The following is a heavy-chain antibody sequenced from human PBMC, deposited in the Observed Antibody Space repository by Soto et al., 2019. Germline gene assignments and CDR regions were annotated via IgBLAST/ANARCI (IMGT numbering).Heavy chain of an antibody. D-gene: IGHD1-20*01. CDR1: GFTFSSRA. Sequence: GGSLRLSCTASGFTFSSRAMNWVRQFPGRGLEWVSYISSSSSNIDYADSVKGRFTVSRDNAKNSLYLQMNTLRDEDTAVYYCASDRSLGSNWYYSLECWGHGTLVTVS. V-gene: IGHV3-48*02. CDR3: ASDRSLGSNWYYSLEC. J-gene: IGHJ4*01. CDR2: ISSSSSNI.